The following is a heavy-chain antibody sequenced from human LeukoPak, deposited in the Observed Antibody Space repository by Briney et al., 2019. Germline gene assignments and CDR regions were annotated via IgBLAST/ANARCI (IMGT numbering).Heavy chain of an antibody. CDR3: ARGLYCSSTSCYTRYYYYGMDV. CDR2: ISSSSYI. CDR1: GGSISSYY. J-gene: IGHJ6*02. V-gene: IGHV3-69-1*01. Sequence: LSLTCTVSGGSISSYYWSWIRQPPGKGLEWVSSISSSSYIYYADSVKGRFTISRDNAKNSLYLQMNSLRAEDTAVYYCARGLYCSSTSCYTRYYYYGMDVWGQGTTVTVS. D-gene: IGHD2-2*02.